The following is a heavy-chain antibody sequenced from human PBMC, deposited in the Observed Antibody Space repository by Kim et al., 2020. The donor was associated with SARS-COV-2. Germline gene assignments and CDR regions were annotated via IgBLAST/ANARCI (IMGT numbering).Heavy chain of an antibody. CDR1: GYTFPSSG. CDR3: ARTLIESAAGLFDF. D-gene: IGHD6-13*01. CDR2: ISAYDGFT. J-gene: IGHJ4*02. Sequence: ASVKVSCKASGYTFPSSGISWVRQAPGQGLEWMGWISAYDGFTKYSPKLQGRVTITRDTSTSSAYMEVRSLRSDDTAAYYCARTLIESAAGLFDFWGQGT. V-gene: IGHV1-18*01.